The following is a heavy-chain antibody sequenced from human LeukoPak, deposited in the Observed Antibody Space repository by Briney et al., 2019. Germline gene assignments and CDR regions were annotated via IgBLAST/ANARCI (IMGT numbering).Heavy chain of an antibody. Sequence: PSETLSLTCAVYGGSFSGYYWSWIRQPPGKGLEWIGEINHSGSTNYNPSLKSRVTMSVDTSKNQFSLKLSSVTAADTAVYYCARAIPDTAMVTGWFDPWGQGTLVTVSS. CDR2: INHSGST. V-gene: IGHV4-34*01. D-gene: IGHD5-18*01. CDR1: GGSFSGYY. CDR3: ARAIPDTAMVTGWFDP. J-gene: IGHJ5*02.